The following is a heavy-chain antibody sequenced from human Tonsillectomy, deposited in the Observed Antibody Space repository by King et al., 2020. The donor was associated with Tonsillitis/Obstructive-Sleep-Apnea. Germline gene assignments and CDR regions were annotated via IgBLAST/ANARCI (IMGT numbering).Heavy chain of an antibody. J-gene: IGHJ3*02. CDR1: GGSISSYY. CDR2: INYSGST. Sequence: VQLQESGPGLVKPSETLSLTCTVSGGSISSYYWSWIRQPPGKGLGWIGYINYSGSTNYNPSLKSRVIISVDTSKNQFSLNLNSVTAADTSVYYCGREWGIENAFVIWGQGTMVTVSS. V-gene: IGHV4-59*01. CDR3: GREWGIENAFVI. D-gene: IGHD3-16*01.